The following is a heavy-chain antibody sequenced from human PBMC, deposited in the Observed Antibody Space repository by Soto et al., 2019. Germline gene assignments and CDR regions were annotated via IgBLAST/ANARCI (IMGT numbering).Heavy chain of an antibody. D-gene: IGHD2-2*01. CDR3: AKGSLGYCSGAICCFFDF. Sequence: EVQLLESGGGLVQPGGSLRLSCAASGFTFSTYAMSWVRQAPGKGLEWVSAISGGRSGTYYADSVRGRFTLSRDDSTNTLYLQMNSLRAEDTAIYYCAKGSLGYCSGAICCFFDFWGQGTLVTVSS. V-gene: IGHV3-23*01. J-gene: IGHJ4*02. CDR1: GFTFSTYA. CDR2: ISGGRSGT.